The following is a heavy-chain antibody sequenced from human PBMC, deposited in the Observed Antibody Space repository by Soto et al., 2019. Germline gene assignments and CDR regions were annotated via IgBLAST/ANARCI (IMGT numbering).Heavy chain of an antibody. J-gene: IGHJ6*02. CDR1: GFTFSSYS. D-gene: IGHD5-12*01. Sequence: EVQLVESGGGLVQPGGSLRLSCAASGFTFSSYSMNWVRQAPGKGLEWVSYISSSSSTIYYADSVKGRFTISRDNAKNSLYLQMNSLRDEDTAVYYCARGAYAQYYYYGMDVWGPGTTVTVSS. CDR2: ISSSSSTI. CDR3: ARGAYAQYYYYGMDV. V-gene: IGHV3-48*02.